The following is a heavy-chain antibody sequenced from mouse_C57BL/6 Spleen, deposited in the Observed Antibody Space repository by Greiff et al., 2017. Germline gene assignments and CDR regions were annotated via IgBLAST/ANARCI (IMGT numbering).Heavy chain of an antibody. J-gene: IGHJ3*01. D-gene: IGHD3-1*01. Sequence: QVQLQQPGAELVMPGASVKLSCKASGYTFTSYWMHWVKQRPGQGLEWIGEIDPSDSYTNYNQKFKGKSTLTVDKSSSTAYMQLSSLTSEDSAVYYCARKGTAQATWGFAYWGQETLVTVSA. V-gene: IGHV1-69*01. CDR3: ARKGTAQATWGFAY. CDR1: GYTFTSYW. CDR2: IDPSDSYT.